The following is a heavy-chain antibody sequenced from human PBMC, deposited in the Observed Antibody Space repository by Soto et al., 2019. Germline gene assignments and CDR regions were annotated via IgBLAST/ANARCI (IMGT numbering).Heavy chain of an antibody. Sequence: DVQLVESGGGLVQPGGSLRLSCAASGFTFNTSWMSWVRRAPGKGLEWVAHMNQHGSEKYYVDSVKGRFTISGDDAKNSVYLQMNSLGAEDTAVYYCVSWAGSSYWGQGTLVTVSS. CDR2: MNQHGSEK. CDR3: VSWAGSSY. J-gene: IGHJ4*02. V-gene: IGHV3-7*05. CDR1: GFTFNTSW. D-gene: IGHD3-10*01.